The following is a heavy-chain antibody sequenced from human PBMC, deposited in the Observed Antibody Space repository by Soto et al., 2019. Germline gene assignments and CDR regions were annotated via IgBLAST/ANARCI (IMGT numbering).Heavy chain of an antibody. CDR2: IDTDGSTT. CDR1: GFTFSNYW. V-gene: IGHV3-74*01. J-gene: IGHJ4*02. Sequence: LRLSCATSGFTFSNYWMHWVRQVPGRGLVWVSRIDTDGSTTSYADFAKGRFTISRDNAKSTLSLQMNSLRAEDTAIYYCACSRRPARLGPKGAIDYWGQGTQVTVSS. D-gene: IGHD2-15*01. CDR3: ACSRRPARLGPKGAIDY.